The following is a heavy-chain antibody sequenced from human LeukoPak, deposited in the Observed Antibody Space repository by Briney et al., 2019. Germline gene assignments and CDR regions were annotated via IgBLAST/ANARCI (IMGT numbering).Heavy chain of an antibody. V-gene: IGHV3-23*01. J-gene: IGHJ5*02. Sequence: GGSLRLSCAASGFTFSSYAMSWVRQAPGKGLEWVSAISGSGGSTYYADSVKGRFTISRDNSKNTLYLQMNSLRAEDTAGYYCAKNSASGRRGFWRGNWFDPWGQGTLVTVSS. CDR3: AKNSASGRRGFWRGNWFDP. CDR2: ISGSGGST. CDR1: GFTFSSYA. D-gene: IGHD3-3*01.